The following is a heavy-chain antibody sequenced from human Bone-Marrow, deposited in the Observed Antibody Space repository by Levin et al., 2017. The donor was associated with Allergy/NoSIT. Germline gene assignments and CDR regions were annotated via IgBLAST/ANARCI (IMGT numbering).Heavy chain of an antibody. CDR3: ARRSLAGGPNWFDP. Sequence: SGGSLRLSCAASGFTFSSYSMNWVRQAPGKGLEWVSSISSSSSYIYYADSVKGRFTISRDNAKNSLYLQMNSLRAEDTAVYYCARRSLAGGPNWFDPWGQGTLVTVSS. CDR2: ISSSSSYI. J-gene: IGHJ5*02. V-gene: IGHV3-21*01. CDR1: GFTFSSYS. D-gene: IGHD3-3*02.